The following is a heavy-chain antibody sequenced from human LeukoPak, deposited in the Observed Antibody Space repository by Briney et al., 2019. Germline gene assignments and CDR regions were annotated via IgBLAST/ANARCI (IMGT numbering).Heavy chain of an antibody. Sequence: PGGSLRLSCEGSGFTFSSYAMSWVRQAPGKGLEWVSTISGSGGGTYYADSVKGRFTISRDNAKNTLSLQMNSLRAEDTAVYYCTRQQLDAFDIWGPGTMVTVSS. CDR3: TRQQLDAFDI. J-gene: IGHJ3*02. CDR2: ISGSGGGT. V-gene: IGHV3-23*01. CDR1: GFTFSSYA. D-gene: IGHD6-13*01.